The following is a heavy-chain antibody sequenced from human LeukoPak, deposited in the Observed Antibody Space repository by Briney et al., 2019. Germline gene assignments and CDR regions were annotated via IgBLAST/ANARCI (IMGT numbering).Heavy chain of an antibody. CDR2: IYPGDSNS. CDR1: GYNFTTYW. D-gene: IGHD5-18*01. Sequence: GGSLKISYGASGYNFTTYWIGWVRPRPGKGLEWMGIIYPGDSNSTYSPSFQGQVTISVDKSLSTAYLQWSSLKASDTAMYYCARQGSIQIWGQGTLVTVSS. J-gene: IGHJ4*02. CDR3: ARQGSIQI. V-gene: IGHV5-51*01.